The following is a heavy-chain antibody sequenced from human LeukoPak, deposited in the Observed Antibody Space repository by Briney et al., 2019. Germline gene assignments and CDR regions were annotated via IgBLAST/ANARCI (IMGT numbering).Heavy chain of an antibody. J-gene: IGHJ4*02. Sequence: SVKVSCKASGGTFSSYAISWVRQAPGQGLEWMGRIIPIFGTADYAQKFQGRVTITTDESTSTAYMELSSLRSEDTAVYYCARGGFGELPYYFDYWGQGTLVTVSS. D-gene: IGHD3-10*01. V-gene: IGHV1-69*05. CDR3: ARGGFGELPYYFDY. CDR2: IIPIFGTA. CDR1: GGTFSSYA.